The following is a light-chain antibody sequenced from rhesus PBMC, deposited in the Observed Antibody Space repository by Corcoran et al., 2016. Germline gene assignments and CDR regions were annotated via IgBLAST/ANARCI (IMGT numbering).Light chain of an antibody. Sequence: DIQMTQSPSSLSASIGDTVTITCRASQSVSTWLDWYQQKPGKAPKLPFYKTSHWPSGVPSRFTGRGSGTDFTLTISSLQPEDFATYYCQHGYGTPWTFGQGTKVEIK. CDR2: KTS. CDR1: QSVSTW. CDR3: QHGYGTPWT. V-gene: IGKV1-22*01. J-gene: IGKJ1*01.